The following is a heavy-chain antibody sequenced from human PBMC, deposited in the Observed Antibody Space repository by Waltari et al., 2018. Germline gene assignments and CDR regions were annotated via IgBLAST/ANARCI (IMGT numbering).Heavy chain of an antibody. Sequence: QVQLQQWGAGLLKPSETLSLTCAVYGGSFSGYYLSWIRQPPGKGLEWIGEINQRGITTYHPSLKTRVTMSVDTSRNQFSRKPSSVTAADTAVYYCATRQANTYYYDSSVYYFPYWGQGTLVTVSS. CDR2: INQRGIT. D-gene: IGHD3-22*01. CDR1: GGSFSGYY. CDR3: ATRQANTYYYDSSVYYFPY. J-gene: IGHJ4*02. V-gene: IGHV4-34*01.